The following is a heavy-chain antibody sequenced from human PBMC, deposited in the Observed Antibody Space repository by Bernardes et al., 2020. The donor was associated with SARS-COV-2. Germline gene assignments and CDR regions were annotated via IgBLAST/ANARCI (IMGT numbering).Heavy chain of an antibody. CDR2: INPNSGGT. V-gene: IGHV1-2*05. CDR1: GYTFTGYY. CDR3: ARVGLGITMVQGVIRGDYYYYMDV. J-gene: IGHJ6*03. Sequence: ASVKVSCKASGYTFTGYYMHWVRQAPGQGLEWMGRINPNSGGTNYAQKFQGRVTMTRDTSISTAYMELSRLRSDDTDVYYCARVGLGITMVQGVIRGDYYYYMDVWGKGTTVTVSS. D-gene: IGHD3-10*01.